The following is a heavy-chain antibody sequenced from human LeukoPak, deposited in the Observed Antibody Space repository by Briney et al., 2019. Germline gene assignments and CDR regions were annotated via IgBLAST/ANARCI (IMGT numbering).Heavy chain of an antibody. CDR3: ARSMDCSSTSCYGLEGTYYYYGMDV. D-gene: IGHD2-2*01. Sequence: PGGSLRLSCGASGFTVSSNYMSWVRQAPVKGLEWVSVIYSGGSTYYADSVKGRFTISRDNSKNTLYLQMNSLRAEDTAVYYCARSMDCSSTSCYGLEGTYYYYGMDVWGKGTTVTVSS. CDR2: IYSGGST. CDR1: GFTVSSNY. V-gene: IGHV3-53*01. J-gene: IGHJ6*04.